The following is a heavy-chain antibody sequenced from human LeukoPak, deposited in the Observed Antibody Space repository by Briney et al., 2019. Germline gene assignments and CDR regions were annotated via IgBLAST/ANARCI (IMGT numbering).Heavy chain of an antibody. CDR2: ISGSGSSP. Sequence: GGTLRLSCEASGFTFSSDAMNWVRQAPGKGPEWVSAISGSGSSPYYADSVKGRFTVSRDNTKNTLYLQMSSLRVEDTALYYCAKGRLWGCGGYHYYYMDVWGKGTAVTISS. J-gene: IGHJ6*03. V-gene: IGHV3-23*01. D-gene: IGHD3-16*01. CDR1: GFTFSSDA. CDR3: AKGRLWGCGGYHYYYMDV.